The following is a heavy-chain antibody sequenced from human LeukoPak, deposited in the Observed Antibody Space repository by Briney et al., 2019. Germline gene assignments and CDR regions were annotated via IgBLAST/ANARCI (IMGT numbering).Heavy chain of an antibody. CDR3: ARVPLPAAMVSPPGRWVFFDY. Sequence: GASVKVSCKASGYTFTSYGISWVRQAPGQGLEWMGWISAYNGNTNYAQKLQGRVTMTTDTSTSTAYMELRSLRSDDTAVYYCARVPLPAAMVSPPGRWVFFDYWGQGTLVTVSS. D-gene: IGHD2-2*01. CDR2: ISAYNGNT. CDR1: GYTFTSYG. V-gene: IGHV1-18*01. J-gene: IGHJ4*02.